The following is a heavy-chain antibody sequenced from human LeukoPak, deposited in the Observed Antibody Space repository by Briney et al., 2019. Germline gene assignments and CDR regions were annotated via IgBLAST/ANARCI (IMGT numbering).Heavy chain of an antibody. CDR3: AKEGGNGQFDS. V-gene: IGHV3-23*01. CDR2: FRFSGGST. D-gene: IGHD2-8*01. Sequence: PGGSLRLSCAASGFTFSSYAMSWVRQAPGTGLEWVSAFRFSGGSTYYADSVKGRFTLPRDDSKNTLYLPMNSLSAEDTAVYCGAKEGGNGQFDSWGQGTLVTVSS. J-gene: IGHJ4*02. CDR1: GFTFSSYA.